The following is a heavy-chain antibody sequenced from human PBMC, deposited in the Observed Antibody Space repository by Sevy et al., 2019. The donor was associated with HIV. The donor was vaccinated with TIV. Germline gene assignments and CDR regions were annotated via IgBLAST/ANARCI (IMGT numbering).Heavy chain of an antibody. V-gene: IGHV4-39*01. CDR3: ARMAIAVAGSYTFDS. CDR2: IYYSGST. D-gene: IGHD6-19*01. Sequence: SETLSLTCTVSGGSISSSSYYWGWIRQPPGKGLEWIGSIYYSGSTNYNPSLKSRVTISVDTSKNQFSLTLSSVTAADTAVYYCARMAIAVAGSYTFDSWGQGTLVTVSS. J-gene: IGHJ4*02. CDR1: GGSISSSSYY.